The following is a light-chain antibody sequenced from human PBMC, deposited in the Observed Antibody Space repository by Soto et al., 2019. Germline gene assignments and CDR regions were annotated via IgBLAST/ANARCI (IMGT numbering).Light chain of an antibody. Sequence: QSVLTQPASVSGSPGQSITISCTGTSSDVGSNNLVSWYQQYPGKAPKVMIYEGNKRPSGVSNRFSGSKSGNTASLTISGLQADDEADYYCCSYASSSTYVFGTGTKVTVL. CDR2: EGN. V-gene: IGLV2-23*01. CDR1: SSDVGSNNL. J-gene: IGLJ1*01. CDR3: CSYASSSTYV.